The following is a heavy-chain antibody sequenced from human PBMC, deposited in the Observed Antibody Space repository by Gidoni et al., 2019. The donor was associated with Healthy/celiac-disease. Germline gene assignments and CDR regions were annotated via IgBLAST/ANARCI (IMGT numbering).Heavy chain of an antibody. CDR3: AREVAMIVVVITPYFDY. Sequence: QVQLQESGPGLVKPSQTLSLTCTVSGGSISSGSSYWSWIRQPAGKGLEWIGRIYTSGSTNYNPSLKSRVTISVDTSKNQFSLKLSSVTAADTAVYYCAREVAMIVVVITPYFDYWGQGTLVTVSS. J-gene: IGHJ4*02. CDR1: GGSISSGSSY. V-gene: IGHV4-61*02. D-gene: IGHD3-22*01. CDR2: IYTSGST.